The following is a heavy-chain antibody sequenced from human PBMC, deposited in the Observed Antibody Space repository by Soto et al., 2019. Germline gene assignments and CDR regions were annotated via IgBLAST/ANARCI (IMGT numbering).Heavy chain of an antibody. J-gene: IGHJ2*01. CDR2: IFDSGST. D-gene: IGHD2-8*01. CDR3: AREIMPLTNDWYFDL. CDR1: GGSISGGVHS. Sequence: QVQLQESGPGLVKPSETLSLTCTVSGGSISGGVHSWSWIRQPPGKGLEWIGHIFDSGSTYYNPSLKSRLTRSVDTSNNQFSLRLSSVTAADTAVYYCAREIMPLTNDWYFDLWGRGTLVTVSS. V-gene: IGHV4-30-4*01.